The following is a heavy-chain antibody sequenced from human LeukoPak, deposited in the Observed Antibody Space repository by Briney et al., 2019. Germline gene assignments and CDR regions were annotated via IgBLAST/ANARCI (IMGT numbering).Heavy chain of an antibody. J-gene: IGHJ5*02. CDR1: GFTYSIYA. CDR3: VRDRPNYHESNGHYFNRDGDH. Sequence: GGSLRLSCAVSGFTYSIYAMSWVRQAPGKGLEGVSTISGSGDTYYVDSVNGRFSITRDNSKNILYLQMNSLRDEDTAIYYCVRDRPNYHESNGHYFNRDGDHWGQGTLVTVSS. CDR2: ISGSGDT. D-gene: IGHD3-22*01. V-gene: IGHV3-23*01.